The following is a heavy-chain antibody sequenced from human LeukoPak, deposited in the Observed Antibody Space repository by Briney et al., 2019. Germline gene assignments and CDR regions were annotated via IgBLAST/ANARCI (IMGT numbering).Heavy chain of an antibody. CDR1: GFTFSTYN. J-gene: IGHJ4*02. CDR2: ISSGSTYI. D-gene: IGHD2-2*01. CDR3: VRDPHIVVVPAARVYYFDY. Sequence: PGGSLRLSCAASGFTFSTYNINWVRQAPGKGLEWVSSISSGSTYIYYADSAKGRFAISRDNAKNSLYLQMDSLRAEDTAVYYCVRDPHIVVVPAARVYYFDYWGQGTLVTVSS. V-gene: IGHV3-21*01.